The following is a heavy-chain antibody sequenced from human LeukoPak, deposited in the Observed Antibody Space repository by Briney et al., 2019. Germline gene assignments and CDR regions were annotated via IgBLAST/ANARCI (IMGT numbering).Heavy chain of an antibody. D-gene: IGHD1-26*01. CDR3: ARGEGYFNYYMDV. CDR1: GYSITSGYY. V-gene: IGHV4-38-2*02. Sequence: SETLSLTCTVSGYSITSGYYCGWIRQAPGKGLEWIGNFYHSGSTYYNPSLKSRVTISIDTSKNQCSLKLSSMTAADTAMYYCARGEGYFNYYMDVWGKGTTVTVSS. J-gene: IGHJ6*03. CDR2: FYHSGST.